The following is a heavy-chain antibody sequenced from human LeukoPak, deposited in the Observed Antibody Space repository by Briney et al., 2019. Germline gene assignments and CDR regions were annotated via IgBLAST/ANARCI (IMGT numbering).Heavy chain of an antibody. J-gene: IGHJ3*02. CDR2: IYYSGST. V-gene: IGHV4-39*07. D-gene: IGHD3-10*01. Sequence: PSETLSLTCTVSGGSISSSSYYWGWIRQPPGKGLEWIGSIYYSGSTYYNPSLKSRVTISVDTSKNQFSLKLSSVTAADTAVYYCATPYGSGSWSYGDAFDIWGQGTMVTVSS. CDR1: GGSISSSSYY. CDR3: ATPYGSGSWSYGDAFDI.